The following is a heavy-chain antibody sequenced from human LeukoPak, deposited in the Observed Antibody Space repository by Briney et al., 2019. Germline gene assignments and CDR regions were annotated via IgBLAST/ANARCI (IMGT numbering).Heavy chain of an antibody. CDR1: GYTLTELS. J-gene: IGHJ6*02. CDR2: FDPEDGET. CDR3: ATDGDTVTTELKYYYYGMDV. D-gene: IGHD4-17*01. Sequence: ASVKVSCKVSGYTLTELSMHWVRQAPGKGLEWMGGFDPEDGETIYAQKFQGRVAMTEDTSTDTAYMELSSLRSEDTAVYYCATDGDTVTTELKYYYYGMDVWGQGTTVTVSS. V-gene: IGHV1-24*01.